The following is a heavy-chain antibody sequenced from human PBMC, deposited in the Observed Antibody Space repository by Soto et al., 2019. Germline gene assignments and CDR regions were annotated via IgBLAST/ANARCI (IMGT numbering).Heavy chain of an antibody. J-gene: IGHJ4*02. CDR1: GFTFSIYT. V-gene: IGHV3-23*01. CDR2: IYGNGRST. CDR3: AKDFTPDSRWDIDY. Sequence: EVQLLESGGGLVQPAGSLRLSRAASGFTFSIYTMSWFRQAPGKGLEWVSSIYGNGRSTFYSASVKGRFTISRDNSGNTVYLQMSSLRAEDTAIYYCAKDFTPDSRWDIDYWGQGSLVTVSS. D-gene: IGHD1-26*01.